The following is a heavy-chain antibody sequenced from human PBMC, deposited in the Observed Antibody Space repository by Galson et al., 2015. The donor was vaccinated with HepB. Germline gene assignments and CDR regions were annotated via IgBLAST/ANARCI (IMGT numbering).Heavy chain of an antibody. V-gene: IGHV1-3*01. CDR3: ARDGFDVTRTVNDGFDI. D-gene: IGHD3-22*01. Sequence: SVKVSCKASGYTFTTYAIHWVRQAPGQRLEWMGWINAGNGDTKYSQKFQDRVTITRDTSASTAYMELSSLRSEDTAVYYCARDGFDVTRTVNDGFDIWGQGTMVTVSS. CDR2: INAGNGDT. J-gene: IGHJ3*02. CDR1: GYTFTTYA.